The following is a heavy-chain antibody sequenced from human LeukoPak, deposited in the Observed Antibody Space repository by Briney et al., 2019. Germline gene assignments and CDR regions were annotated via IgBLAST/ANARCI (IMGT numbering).Heavy chain of an antibody. D-gene: IGHD3-22*01. CDR3: ARDSHSSGYYRYYFDY. V-gene: IGHV4-59*01. CDR1: GGSISSYY. J-gene: IGHJ4*02. CDR2: IYYSGST. Sequence: SETLSLTCTVSGGSISSYYWSWIRQPPGKRLEWIGSIYYSGSTNYNPSLKSRVTISVDTSKNQFSLKLSSVTTADTAVYYCARDSHSSGYYRYYFDYWGQGTLVTVSS.